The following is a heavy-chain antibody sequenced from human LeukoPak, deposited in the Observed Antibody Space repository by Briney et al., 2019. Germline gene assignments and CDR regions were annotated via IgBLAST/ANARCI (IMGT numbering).Heavy chain of an antibody. Sequence: PGGSLRLSCAASGFTFGTYAMSWVRQAPGKGLEWVSTISGSGGSTYCADSVKDRFPISRDNSKNTLHLQMNNLRAEDTAVYYCAKNGYDFWSGYHRGGYFDYWGQGTLVTVSS. D-gene: IGHD3-3*01. CDR2: ISGSGGST. CDR1: GFTFGTYA. CDR3: AKNGYDFWSGYHRGGYFDY. J-gene: IGHJ4*02. V-gene: IGHV3-23*01.